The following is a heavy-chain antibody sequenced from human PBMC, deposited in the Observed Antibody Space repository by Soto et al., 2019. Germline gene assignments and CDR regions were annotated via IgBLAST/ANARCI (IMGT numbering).Heavy chain of an antibody. J-gene: IGHJ4*02. V-gene: IGHV4-61*01. D-gene: IGHD5-18*01. CDR2: IYYSGST. Sequence: SETLSLTCTVSGGSVSSGSYYWSWIRQPPGKGLEWIGYIYYSGSTNYNPSLKSRVTISVDTSKNQFSLKLSSVTAADTAVYYCAREGGPYSYGYSGGDYWGQGTLVTVSS. CDR3: AREGGPYSYGYSGGDY. CDR1: GGSVSSGSYY.